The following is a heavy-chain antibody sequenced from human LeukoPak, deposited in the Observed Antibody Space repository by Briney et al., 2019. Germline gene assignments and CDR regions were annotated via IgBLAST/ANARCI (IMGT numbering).Heavy chain of an antibody. V-gene: IGHV3-23*01. CDR3: ANRIAAAGIDYFDY. CDR1: GFTFSSYA. D-gene: IGHD6-13*01. J-gene: IGHJ4*02. CDR2: ISVSGDST. Sequence: GGSLRLSCAASGFTFSSYAMSWVRQTPGKGLEWVSAISVSGDSTYYADSVKGRFTISRDNPKNTLYLQMNSLRAEDTALYYCANRIAAAGIDYFDYWGQGTLVTVSS.